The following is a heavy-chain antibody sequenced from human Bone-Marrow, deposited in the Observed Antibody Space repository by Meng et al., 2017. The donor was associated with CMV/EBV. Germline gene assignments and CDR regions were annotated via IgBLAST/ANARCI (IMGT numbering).Heavy chain of an antibody. CDR1: GYAFTSYY. CDR3: ATPGVNFYYYGMDV. D-gene: IGHD3-10*01. CDR2: INPSGGST. V-gene: IGHV1-46*01. J-gene: IGHJ6*02. Sequence: ASVKVSCKASGYAFTSYYMHWVRQAPGQGLEWMGIINPSGGSTSYAQKFQGRVTMTRNTSISTAYMELSSLRSEDTAVYYCATPGVNFYYYGMDVWGQGTTVTVSS.